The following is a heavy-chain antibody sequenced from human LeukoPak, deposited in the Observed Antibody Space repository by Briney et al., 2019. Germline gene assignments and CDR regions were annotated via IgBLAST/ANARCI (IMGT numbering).Heavy chain of an antibody. Sequence: SETLSLTCTVSGGSISSSSYYWGWIRQPPGKGLEWIGSIYYSGSTYYNPSLKSRVTISVDTSKNQFSLKLSSVTAADTAVYYCARGGNYYDFWSGYYFDYWGQGTLVTVSS. D-gene: IGHD3-3*01. CDR2: IYYSGST. CDR1: GGSISSSSYY. V-gene: IGHV4-39*07. CDR3: ARGGNYYDFWSGYYFDY. J-gene: IGHJ4*02.